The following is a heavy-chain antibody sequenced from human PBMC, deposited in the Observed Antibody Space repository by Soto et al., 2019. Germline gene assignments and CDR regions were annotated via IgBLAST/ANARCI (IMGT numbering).Heavy chain of an antibody. CDR2: IYPCDNAT. Sequence: GESLKISCKGSGYTFTSYWISLVRQMPGGGLEWMGAIYPCDNATIYSPSIQGEVTTTAENSMKPAYMHWTSMQASDSASYYGARSDDTDGRLSEYWGQGTLVTVSS. D-gene: IGHD3-22*01. CDR1: GYTFTSYW. J-gene: IGHJ4*02. CDR3: ARSDDTDGRLSEY. V-gene: IGHV5-51*01.